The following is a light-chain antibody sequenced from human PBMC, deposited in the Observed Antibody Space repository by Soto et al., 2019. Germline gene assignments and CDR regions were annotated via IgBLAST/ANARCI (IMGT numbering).Light chain of an antibody. J-gene: IGKJ5*01. CDR2: AAS. Sequence: DIRMTQSPSTVSSSVGDRVTITFLASQGIISYLAWYQQKPGKAPKLLIYAASTLQSGVPSRFSGSGSGTEFTLTISRLEPEDFAVYFCQRYGSSPLITFGQGTRLEI. V-gene: IGKV1-9*01. CDR3: QRYGSSPLIT. CDR1: QGIISY.